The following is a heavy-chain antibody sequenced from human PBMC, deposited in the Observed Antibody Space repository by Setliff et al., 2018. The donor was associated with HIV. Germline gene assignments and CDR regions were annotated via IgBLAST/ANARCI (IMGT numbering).Heavy chain of an antibody. Sequence: SETLSLTCTVSSGSFSSRHYWGWIRQSPGKGLEWIGSVSYSGTTYYNPSLRSRITISVDTSKNQFSLKLSSVTAADTAVYYCARGGYYYYFGVDVWGQGTTVTVSS. V-gene: IGHV4-39*07. J-gene: IGHJ6*02. CDR3: ARGGYYYYFGVDV. CDR1: SGSFSSRHY. D-gene: IGHD3-16*01. CDR2: VSYSGTT.